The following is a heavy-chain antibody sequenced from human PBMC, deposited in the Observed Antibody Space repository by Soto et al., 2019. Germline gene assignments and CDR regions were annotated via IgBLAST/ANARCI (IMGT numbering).Heavy chain of an antibody. Sequence: GGSLRLSCAASGFTFSSYAMHWVRQAPGKGLEWVAIISYDGSNKYYADSVKGRFTISRDNSKNTLYLQMSSLRSEDTAVFYCARDPRYSSGWPNYWGQGTLVTVSS. CDR3: ARDPRYSSGWPNY. CDR2: ISYDGSNK. D-gene: IGHD6-19*01. CDR1: GFTFSSYA. J-gene: IGHJ4*02. V-gene: IGHV3-30-3*01.